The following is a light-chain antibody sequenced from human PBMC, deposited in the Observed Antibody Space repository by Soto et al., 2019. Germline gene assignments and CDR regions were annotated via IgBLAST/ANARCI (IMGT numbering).Light chain of an antibody. J-gene: IGKJ1*01. Sequence: DIQMTQSPSTLSASVGDRVTITCRASQSISDWLAWYQQKPGKAPKLLIYDASSLGSGVPSRFTGSGSGTEFTLTISSLQPDDFATYYCQQYNSYSPTFGQGTKVEIK. CDR1: QSISDW. V-gene: IGKV1-5*01. CDR3: QQYNSYSPT. CDR2: DAS.